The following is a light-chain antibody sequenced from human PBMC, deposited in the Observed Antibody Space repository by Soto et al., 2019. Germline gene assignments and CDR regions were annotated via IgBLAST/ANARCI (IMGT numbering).Light chain of an antibody. J-gene: IGLJ2*01. V-gene: IGLV2-11*01. CDR1: SSDVGGYNY. CDR3: CSYAGSYNVV. Sequence: QSVLTQPRSVSGSPGQSVTISCTGTSSDVGGYNYVSWYQQHPGKAPKLMIYDVSKRPSGVPDRFSGSKSGNTASLTISGLQAEDEADYYCCSYAGSYNVVFRGGTKLTVL. CDR2: DVS.